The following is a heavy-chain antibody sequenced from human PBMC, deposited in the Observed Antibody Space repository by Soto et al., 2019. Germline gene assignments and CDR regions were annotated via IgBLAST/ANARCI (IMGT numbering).Heavy chain of an antibody. CDR2: IYYSGST. D-gene: IGHD3-22*01. CDR1: GGSISSSSYY. CDR3: AKHAYYYDSSGHEFDY. Sequence: QLQLQESGPGLVKPSETLSLTCTVSGGSISSSSYYWGWIRQPPGKGLEWIGSIYYSGSTYYNPSLKSRVTISVDTSKNQFSLKLSSVTAADTAVYYCAKHAYYYDSSGHEFDYWGQGTLVTGSS. J-gene: IGHJ4*02. V-gene: IGHV4-39*01.